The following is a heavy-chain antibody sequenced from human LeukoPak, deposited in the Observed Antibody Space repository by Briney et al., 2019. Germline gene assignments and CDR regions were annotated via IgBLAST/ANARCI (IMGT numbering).Heavy chain of an antibody. CDR3: ARSNNDGDYLGVGFDY. J-gene: IGHJ4*02. CDR2: NPNTGNP. D-gene: IGHD4-17*01. V-gene: IGHV7-4-1*02. Sequence: NPNTGNPTYAQGFTGRFVFSLDTSVSTAYLQISSLQAEDTAVYYCARSNNDGDYLGVGFDYWGQGTLVTVSS.